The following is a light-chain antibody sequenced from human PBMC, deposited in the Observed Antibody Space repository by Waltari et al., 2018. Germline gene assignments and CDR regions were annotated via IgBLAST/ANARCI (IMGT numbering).Light chain of an antibody. V-gene: IGLV2-14*03. Sequence: QSALTQPASVSGSPGQSIPIPCTGTSSDVGGYNYVPWYQQHPGKAPKLMIYDVSNRPSGVSNRFSGSKSGNTASLTISGLQAEDEADYYCSSYTSSNTLVFGGGTKLTVL. CDR2: DVS. J-gene: IGLJ2*01. CDR3: SSYTSSNTLV. CDR1: SSDVGGYNY.